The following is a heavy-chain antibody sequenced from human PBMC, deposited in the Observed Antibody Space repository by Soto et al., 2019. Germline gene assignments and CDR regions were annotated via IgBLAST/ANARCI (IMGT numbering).Heavy chain of an antibody. V-gene: IGHV4-59*01. CDR1: GGSISSYY. D-gene: IGHD3-9*01. J-gene: IGHJ6*02. CDR3: ARDRYDILTGYSTVYYYYYGMDV. CDR2: IYYSGST. Sequence: PSETLSLTCTVSGGSISSYYWSWIRQPPGKGLEWIGYIYYSGSTNYNPSLKSRVTISVDTSKNQFSLKLSSVTAADTAVYYCARDRYDILTGYSTVYYYYYGMDVWGQGTTGTVSS.